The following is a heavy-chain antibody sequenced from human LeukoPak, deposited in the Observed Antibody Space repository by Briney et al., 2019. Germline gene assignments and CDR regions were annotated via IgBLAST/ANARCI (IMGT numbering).Heavy chain of an antibody. CDR3: AXXXXXXXXXXXXXAYYYGMDV. J-gene: IGHJ6*02. CDR1: GFTFTSSA. V-gene: IGHV1-58*02. Sequence: SVKVSCKASGFTFTSSAMQWVRQARGQRLEWIGWIVVGSGNTNYAQKFQERVTITRDMSTSTAYMELSSLRSEETAVYYCAXXXXXXXXXXXXXAYYYGMDVWGQGTTVTVSS. CDR2: IVVGSGNT.